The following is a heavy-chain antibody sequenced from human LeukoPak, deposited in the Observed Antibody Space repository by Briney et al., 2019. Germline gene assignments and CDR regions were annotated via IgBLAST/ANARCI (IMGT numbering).Heavy chain of an antibody. V-gene: IGHV1-8*01. CDR1: GYTFTSYD. CDR2: MNPNSGNT. J-gene: IGHJ5*02. D-gene: IGHD6-19*01. Sequence: ASVMVSCKASGYTFTSYDINWVRQATGQGLEWMGWMNPNSGNTGYAQKFQGRVTMTRNTSISTAYMELSSLGSEDTAVYYCARDTSSGWNWFDPWGQGTLVTVSS. CDR3: ARDTSSGWNWFDP.